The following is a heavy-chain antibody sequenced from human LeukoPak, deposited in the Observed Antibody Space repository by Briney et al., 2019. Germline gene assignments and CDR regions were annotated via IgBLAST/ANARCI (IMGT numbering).Heavy chain of an antibody. CDR2: IRYDGSRK. Sequence: GGSLRLSCAASAFIFSNYGMHWVRQAPDKGLEWVAFIRYDGSRKYYADSVKGRFTISRDNSKNTLYLQMNSLRAEDTAVYYCAKDSPYRDDFWTSPRDNWGQGALVTVSS. CDR3: AKDSPYRDDFWTSPRDN. J-gene: IGHJ4*02. D-gene: IGHD3-3*01. CDR1: AFIFSNYG. V-gene: IGHV3-30*02.